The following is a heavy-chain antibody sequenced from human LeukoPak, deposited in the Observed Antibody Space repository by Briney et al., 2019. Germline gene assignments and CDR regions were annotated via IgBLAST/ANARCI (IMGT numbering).Heavy chain of an antibody. CDR2: ISTSSSTI. Sequence: GGSLRLSCAASGFTFSSYSMNWVRQAPGKGLEWVSYISTSSSTIYYADSVKGGFTISRDNSNNSLSLKMNSLRVEDTAVYYCARVEMATIGDYWGQGTMVTVSS. V-gene: IGHV3-48*01. CDR3: ARVEMATIGDY. D-gene: IGHD5-24*01. J-gene: IGHJ4*02. CDR1: GFTFSSYS.